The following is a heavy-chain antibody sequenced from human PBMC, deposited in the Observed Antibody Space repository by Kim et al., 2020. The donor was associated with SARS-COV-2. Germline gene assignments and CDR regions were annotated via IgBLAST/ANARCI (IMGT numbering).Heavy chain of an antibody. J-gene: IGHJ6*02. CDR1: GGSISSYY. CDR2: IYYSGST. Sequence: SETLSLTCTVSGGSISSYYWSWIRQPPGKGLEWIGYIYYSGSTNYNPSLKSRVTISVDTSKNQFSLKLSSVTAADTAVYYCARAGRGYYGMDVWGQGTTVTVSS. V-gene: IGHV4-59*01. D-gene: IGHD3-10*01. CDR3: ARAGRGYYGMDV.